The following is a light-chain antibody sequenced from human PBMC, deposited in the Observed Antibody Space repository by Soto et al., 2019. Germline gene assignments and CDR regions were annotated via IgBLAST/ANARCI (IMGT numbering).Light chain of an antibody. Sequence: QAVVTQPPSVSGAPGQRVTISCTGSSSNIGARYDVHWYQQLPGTAPKLLIYGNSNRPSGVPDRFSGSKSGTSASLAITGLQAEDEADYYCQSYDSSLSGSWVFGGGTKLTVL. V-gene: IGLV1-40*01. CDR2: GNS. J-gene: IGLJ3*02. CDR3: QSYDSSLSGSWV. CDR1: SSNIGARYD.